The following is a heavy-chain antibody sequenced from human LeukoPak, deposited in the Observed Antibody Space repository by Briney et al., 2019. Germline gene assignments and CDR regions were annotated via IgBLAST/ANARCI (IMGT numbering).Heavy chain of an antibody. V-gene: IGHV3-33*06. CDR3: AKDLRYPVYYFDY. D-gene: IGHD3-10*01. J-gene: IGHJ4*02. Sequence: GRSLRLSCAESGFTFRSYGMHWVRQAPGKGLEWVAVIWYDGSNKYYADSVKGRFTISRDNSKNTLYLQMNSLRAEDTAIYYCAKDLRYPVYYFDYWGQGTLVTVSS. CDR2: IWYDGSNK. CDR1: GFTFRSYG.